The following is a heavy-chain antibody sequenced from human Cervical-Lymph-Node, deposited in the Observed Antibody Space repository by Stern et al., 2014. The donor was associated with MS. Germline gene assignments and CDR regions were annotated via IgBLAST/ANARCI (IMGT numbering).Heavy chain of an antibody. J-gene: IGHJ4*02. CDR3: ARDKEAHYFDS. V-gene: IGHV1-69*01. CDR2: IIPMFGAA. Sequence: QVQLVQSGAEERKPGSPVKVSCKASGGTFSNLAISWLRQVPGQGLEWMGGIIPMFGAANYAQKFQGTVTITADESTNTVYMELSSLRSEDAALYYCARDKEAHYFDSWGQGTLVTVSS. CDR1: GGTFSNLA.